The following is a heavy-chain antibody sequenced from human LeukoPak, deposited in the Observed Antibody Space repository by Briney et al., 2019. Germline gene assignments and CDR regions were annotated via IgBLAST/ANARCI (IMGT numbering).Heavy chain of an antibody. D-gene: IGHD3-9*01. Sequence: GESLKISCKGSGYSFTSYWIGWVRQMPGKGLEWMGIIYPGDSDTRYSPSFQGQVTISADKSISTAYLQWSSLKASDTAMDYCARQGYDILTGYYQDYYYYYMDVWGKGTTVTVSS. CDR3: ARQGYDILTGYYQDYYYYYMDV. V-gene: IGHV5-51*01. CDR2: IYPGDSDT. CDR1: GYSFTSYW. J-gene: IGHJ6*03.